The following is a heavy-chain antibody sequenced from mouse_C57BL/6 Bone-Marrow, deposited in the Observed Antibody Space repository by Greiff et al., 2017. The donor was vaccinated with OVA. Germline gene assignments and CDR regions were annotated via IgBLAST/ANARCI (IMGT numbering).Heavy chain of an antibody. J-gene: IGHJ2*01. CDR3: ASYYYGSSYLYYFDY. V-gene: IGHV14-2*01. D-gene: IGHD1-1*01. CDR2: IDPEDGET. Sequence: VQLKESGAELVKPGASVKLSCTASGFNIKDYYMHWVKQRTEQGLEWIGRIDPEDGETKYAPKFQGKATITADTSSNTAYLQLSSLTSEDTAVYYCASYYYGSSYLYYFDYWGQGTTLTVSS. CDR1: GFNIKDYY.